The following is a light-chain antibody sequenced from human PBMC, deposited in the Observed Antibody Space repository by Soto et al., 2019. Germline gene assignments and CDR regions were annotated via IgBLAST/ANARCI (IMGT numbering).Light chain of an antibody. CDR1: SSNIGTNA. CDR2: NNN. V-gene: IGLV1-44*01. Sequence: VLTQPPSSSGTPGQRVTISCSGGSSNIGTNAVNWYQQLPGTAPKLLIYNNNQRPSGVPDRFSGSKSGTSASLAISGLQSEDEADYYCAAWDDSLNGYVFGTGTKVTVL. J-gene: IGLJ1*01. CDR3: AAWDDSLNGYV.